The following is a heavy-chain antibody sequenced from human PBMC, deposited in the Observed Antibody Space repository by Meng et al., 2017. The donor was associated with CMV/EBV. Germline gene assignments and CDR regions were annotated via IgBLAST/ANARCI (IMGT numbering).Heavy chain of an antibody. D-gene: IGHD6-13*01. CDR2: IYSGGST. CDR3: ARLIAAAPYYFDY. J-gene: IGHJ4*02. V-gene: IGHV3-53*01. Sequence: SCAASGFTVSSNYMSWVRQAPGKGMEWVSVIYSGGSTYYADSVKGRFTISRDNSKNTLYLQMNSLRAEDTAVYYCARLIAAAPYYFDYWGQGTLVTVSS. CDR1: GFTVSSNY.